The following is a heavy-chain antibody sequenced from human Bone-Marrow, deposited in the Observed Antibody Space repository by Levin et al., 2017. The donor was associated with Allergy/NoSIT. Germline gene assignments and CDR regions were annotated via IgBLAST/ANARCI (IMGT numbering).Heavy chain of an antibody. CDR1: GDSIRSSKYY. CDR2: ISYSGTT. Sequence: SETLPLTCIVSGDSIRSSKYYWGWFRQPPGKGLEWIGTISYSGTTYYNPSLQSRVSISVDTSKNHYSLKLTSVTAADTAVYYCASPPANIEYFHHWGQGTLLTVSS. V-gene: IGHV4-39*01. J-gene: IGHJ1*01. D-gene: IGHD1/OR15-1a*01. CDR3: ASPPANIEYFHH.